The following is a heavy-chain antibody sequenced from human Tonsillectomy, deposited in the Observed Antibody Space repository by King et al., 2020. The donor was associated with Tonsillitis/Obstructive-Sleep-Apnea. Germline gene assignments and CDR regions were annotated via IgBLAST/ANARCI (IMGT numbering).Heavy chain of an antibody. CDR2: ISWNSDNI. D-gene: IGHD7-27*01. CDR3: AEGWGFYYSYYMDV. Sequence: VQLVESGGGLVQPGRSLRLSCAASGFTFDDYAMHWVRQAPGKGLEWVSSISWNSDNIGYADSVKGRFTISRDNAKNSLYLQMNSLRAEHTALYYCAEGWGFYYSYYMDVWGKGTTVTVSS. V-gene: IGHV3-9*01. CDR1: GFTFDDYA. J-gene: IGHJ6*03.